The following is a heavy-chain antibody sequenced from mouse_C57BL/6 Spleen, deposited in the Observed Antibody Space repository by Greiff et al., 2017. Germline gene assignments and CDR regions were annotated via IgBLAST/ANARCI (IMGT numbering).Heavy chain of an antibody. J-gene: IGHJ1*03. CDR3: ARRGYDGYHWYFDV. D-gene: IGHD2-3*01. V-gene: IGHV1-82*01. CDR1: GYAFSSSW. Sequence: QVQLKESGPELVKPGASVKISCKASGYAFSSSWMNWVKQRPGKGLEWIGRIYPGDGDTNYNGKFKGKATLTADKSSSTAYMQLSSLTSEDSAVYFCARRGYDGYHWYFDVWGTGTTVTVSS. CDR2: IYPGDGDT.